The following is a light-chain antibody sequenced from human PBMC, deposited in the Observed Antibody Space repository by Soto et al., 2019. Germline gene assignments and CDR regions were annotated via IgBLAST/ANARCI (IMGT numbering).Light chain of an antibody. J-gene: IGKJ4*01. CDR3: QQYGSSPLT. CDR1: QSVSNNY. CDR2: GAS. V-gene: IGKV3-20*01. Sequence: EIVLTQSPGTLSLSPGERATLSCRASQSVSNNYLAWYQQKPGQAPRLLISGASSRATVIPDRFNGSGSGTDFTLTISRLEPEDFAVYYCQQYGSSPLTFGGGTKVEIK.